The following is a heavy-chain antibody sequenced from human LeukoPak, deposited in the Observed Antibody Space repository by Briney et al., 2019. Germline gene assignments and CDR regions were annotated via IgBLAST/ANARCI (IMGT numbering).Heavy chain of an antibody. D-gene: IGHD3-10*01. Sequence: SVKVSCKASGYTFTGYYMHWVRQAPGQGLEWMGWINPNSGGTNYAQKFQGRVTMTRDTSISTAYMELSRLRSDDTAVYYCARSGSPIVRGVINYWFDPWGQGTLVTVSS. CDR3: ARSGSPIVRGVINYWFDP. CDR2: INPNSGGT. CDR1: GYTFTGYY. V-gene: IGHV1-2*02. J-gene: IGHJ5*02.